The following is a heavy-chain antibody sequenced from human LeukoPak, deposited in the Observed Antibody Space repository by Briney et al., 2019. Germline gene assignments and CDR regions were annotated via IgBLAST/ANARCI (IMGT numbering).Heavy chain of an antibody. CDR3: ARDTLGEGEDANYAVYYFDY. D-gene: IGHD4/OR15-4a*01. J-gene: IGHJ4*02. CDR1: GFTFSSYD. V-gene: IGHV3-23*01. CDR2: ISGGGKSR. Sequence: GGSLRLSCAASGFTFSSYDMSWVRQAPGKGLEWVSVISGGGKSRYYAESVKGRFTISRDNSKSTLDLQMNSLRAEDTAIYYCARDTLGEGEDANYAVYYFDYWGQGTLVTVSS.